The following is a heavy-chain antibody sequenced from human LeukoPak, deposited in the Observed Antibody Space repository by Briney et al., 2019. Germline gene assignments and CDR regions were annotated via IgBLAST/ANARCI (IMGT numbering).Heavy chain of an antibody. CDR2: ISYDGSNK. J-gene: IGHJ4*02. CDR1: GFTLSSYA. D-gene: IGHD3-22*01. Sequence: GGSLRLSCAASGFTLSSYAMHWVRQAPGKGLEWVAVISYDGSNKYYADSVKGRFTISRDNSKNTLHLQMNSLRAEDTAVYYCARGLDYYDSSGSYWGQGTLVTVSS. CDR3: ARGLDYYDSSGSY. V-gene: IGHV3-30*04.